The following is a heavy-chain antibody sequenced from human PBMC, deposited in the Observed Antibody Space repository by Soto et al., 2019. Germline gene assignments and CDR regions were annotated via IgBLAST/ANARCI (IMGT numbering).Heavy chain of an antibody. CDR2: INPSGGST. CDR1: GYTFTSNY. J-gene: IGHJ4*02. CDR3: ARVVGSGSPDY. Sequence: QVQLVQSGAEVKKPGASVKLSCKTSGYTFTSNYIHWVRQAPGQGLEWMGIINPSGGSTTYEQKLQGRLTVTRDTSTSTVYMELSSLRSDDTAVYYCARVVGSGSPDYWGQGTLVTVSS. V-gene: IGHV1-46*03. D-gene: IGHD3-10*01.